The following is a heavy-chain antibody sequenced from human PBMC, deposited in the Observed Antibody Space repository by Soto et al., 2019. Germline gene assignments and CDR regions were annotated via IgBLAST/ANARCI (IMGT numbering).Heavy chain of an antibody. Sequence: GGSLRLSCAASGFPFSISWMHWVRQVPGKGLEWVSRITSDGSETIYADSVKGRFSISRDNAESTVYLQMNGLRFEDTAVYYCASGEGRNGHDTRFDYWGQGTLVTVSS. J-gene: IGHJ4*02. CDR2: ITSDGSET. D-gene: IGHD5-12*01. CDR1: GFPFSISW. CDR3: ASGEGRNGHDTRFDY. V-gene: IGHV3-74*01.